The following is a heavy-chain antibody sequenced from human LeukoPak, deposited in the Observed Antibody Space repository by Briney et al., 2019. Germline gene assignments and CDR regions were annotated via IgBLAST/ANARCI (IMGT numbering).Heavy chain of an antibody. CDR3: ARDRDSDFSYYYYMDV. D-gene: IGHD3-3*01. CDR2: INPSGGST. CDR1: GYTFTDYY. V-gene: IGHV1-46*01. J-gene: IGHJ6*03. Sequence: ASVKVSCKASGYTFTDYYMHWVRQAPGQGLEWMGIINPSGGSTSYAQKFQGRVTMTRDTSTSTVYMELSSLRSEDTAVYYCARDRDSDFSYYYYMDVWGKGTTVTVSS.